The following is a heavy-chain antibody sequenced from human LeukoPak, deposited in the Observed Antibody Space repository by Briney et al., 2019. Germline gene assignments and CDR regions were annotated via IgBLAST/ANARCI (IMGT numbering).Heavy chain of an antibody. CDR1: EFTFSSYA. V-gene: IGHV3-23*01. D-gene: IGHD3-3*01. CDR3: AKVESVDFWSNYYTA. CDR2: ISGSGGST. Sequence: PGGSLRLSCAASEFTFSSYAMNWVRQAPGKGLEWVSAISGSGGSTYYADSVKGRFTISRDNSKNTLYLQMNGLRAEDTAVYYCAKVESVDFWSNYYTAWGQGTLVTVSS. J-gene: IGHJ4*02.